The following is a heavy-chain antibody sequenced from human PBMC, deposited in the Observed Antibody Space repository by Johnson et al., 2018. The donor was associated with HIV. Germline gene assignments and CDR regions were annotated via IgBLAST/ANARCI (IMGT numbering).Heavy chain of an antibody. Sequence: VQLVESGGGLIQPGGSLRLSCAASGFTVSSNYMSWVRQAPGKGLEWVASLRQEGSEKYYVDSVKGRFTISRDNAKNSLYLQVNSLRAEDTAVYYCATRDPTHRPGVFDIWGQGTMVTVSS. J-gene: IGHJ3*02. CDR1: GFTVSSNY. CDR2: LRQEGSEK. V-gene: IGHV3-7*01. D-gene: IGHD1-14*01. CDR3: ATRDPTHRPGVFDI.